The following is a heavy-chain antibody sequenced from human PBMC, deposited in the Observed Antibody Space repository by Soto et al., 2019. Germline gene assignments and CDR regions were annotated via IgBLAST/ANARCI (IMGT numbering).Heavy chain of an antibody. CDR1: GGSVSSGSYY. CDR2: IYYSGST. Sequence: SETLSLTCTVSGGSVSSGSYYWSWIRQPPGKGLEWIGYIYYSGSTNYNPSLKSRVTISVDTSKNQFSLKLSSVTAADTAVYYCARGLHPGGMDVCGQGTTVTVSS. V-gene: IGHV4-61*01. CDR3: ARGLHPGGMDV. D-gene: IGHD4-4*01. J-gene: IGHJ6*02.